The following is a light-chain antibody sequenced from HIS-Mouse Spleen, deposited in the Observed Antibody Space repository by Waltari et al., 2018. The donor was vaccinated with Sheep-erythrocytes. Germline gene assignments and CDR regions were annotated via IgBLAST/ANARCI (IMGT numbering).Light chain of an antibody. Sequence: QSALTQPRSVSGSPGQSVTISCTGTSSDVGEYNYVSWYQQHPGKAPKLMIYDVSKRPSGVPDRFSGSKSGNTASLTISGLQAEDEADYYCCSYAGSYNYVFGTGTKVTVL. V-gene: IGLV2-11*02. J-gene: IGLJ1*01. CDR1: SSDVGEYNY. CDR2: DVS. CDR3: CSYAGSYNYV.